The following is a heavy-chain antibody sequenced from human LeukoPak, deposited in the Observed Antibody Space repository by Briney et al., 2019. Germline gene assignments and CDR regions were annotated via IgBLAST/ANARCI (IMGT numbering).Heavy chain of an antibody. J-gene: IGHJ6*02. CDR1: GFTVSSNY. CDR2: IYSGGST. Sequence: PGGSLRLSCAASGFTVSSNYMSWVRQAPGKGLEWVSVIYSGGSTYYADSVKGRFTISRDNSKNTLYLQMNSLRAEDTAVYYCARDNRLYSGYDSSYYGMDVWGQGTTVTVSS. V-gene: IGHV3-53*01. CDR3: ARDNRLYSGYDSSYYGMDV. D-gene: IGHD5-12*01.